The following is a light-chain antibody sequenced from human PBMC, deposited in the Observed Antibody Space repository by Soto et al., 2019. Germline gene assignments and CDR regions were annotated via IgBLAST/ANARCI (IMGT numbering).Light chain of an antibody. CDR1: RSVSSNY. Sequence: EIVLTQSPGTLSLSPGETATLSCRASRSVSSNYLAWYQQRPGQAPRLLINRASNRATGIPDRFTGSGSGTDFTLTINRLEPADFAVYYCQHYGSSPRTFGQVTKVEIK. J-gene: IGKJ1*01. CDR2: RAS. V-gene: IGKV3-20*01. CDR3: QHYGSSPRT.